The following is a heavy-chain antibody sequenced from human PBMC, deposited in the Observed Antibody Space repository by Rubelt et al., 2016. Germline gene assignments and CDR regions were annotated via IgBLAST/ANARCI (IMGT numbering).Heavy chain of an antibody. CDR2: FNPSGGST. CDR1: GYTFTSYY. J-gene: IGHJ4*02. D-gene: IGHD5-24*01. V-gene: IGHV1-46*01. CDR3: ARTKTVEMATIPLAY. Sequence: QVQLVQSGAEVKKPGASVKVSCKASGYTFTSYYMHWVRQAPGQGLEWMGIFNPSGGSTSYAQEVRGRVTMTRDTSTGTVYVELSSLRSEDTAVYYCARTKTVEMATIPLAYWGQGTLVTVSS.